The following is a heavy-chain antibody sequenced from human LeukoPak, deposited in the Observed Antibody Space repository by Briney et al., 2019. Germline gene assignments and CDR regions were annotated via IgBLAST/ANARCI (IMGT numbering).Heavy chain of an antibody. Sequence: GGSLRLSCAASGFTFSSYDMHWVRQATGKGLECVSAIGTAGDPYYPGSVKGRFTISRDNSKNTLYLQMNSLRAEDTAVYYCAKDGGSGYGAGFDYWGQGTLVTVSS. CDR2: IGTAGDP. J-gene: IGHJ4*02. D-gene: IGHD5-12*01. V-gene: IGHV3-13*05. CDR3: AKDGGSGYGAGFDY. CDR1: GFTFSSYD.